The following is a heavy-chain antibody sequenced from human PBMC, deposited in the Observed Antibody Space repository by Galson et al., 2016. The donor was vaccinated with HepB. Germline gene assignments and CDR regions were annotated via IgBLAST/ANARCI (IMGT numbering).Heavy chain of an antibody. D-gene: IGHD4-17*01. CDR2: IGTAGDT. CDR1: GFTFNTYD. V-gene: IGHV3-13*01. J-gene: IGHJ4*02. Sequence: LRLSCAASGFTFNTYDMHWVRQTTGRGLEWVSGIGTAGDTYYPGSVKGRFTISRENAKNSLYLQMNSLRVGDSAVYYCARGRRYGFDNGDYGVYYFNFWGQGTLVTVSS. CDR3: ARGRRYGFDNGDYGVYYFNF.